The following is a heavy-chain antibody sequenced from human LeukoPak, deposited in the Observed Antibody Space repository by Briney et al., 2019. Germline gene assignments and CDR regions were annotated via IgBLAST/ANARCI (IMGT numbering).Heavy chain of an antibody. J-gene: IGHJ4*02. CDR1: GYTFTGYY. CDR3: ARAGDFYDSSGYSRH. Sequence: ASVKVSCKASGYTFTGYYFHWVRQAPGQGPEWMGRINPSSGGTKYVEKFLGRVTLTRDTSTSTVYMELTNLTSDDTAVYYCARAGDFYDSSGYSRHWGQGTLVTVSS. V-gene: IGHV1-2*06. D-gene: IGHD3-22*01. CDR2: INPSSGGT.